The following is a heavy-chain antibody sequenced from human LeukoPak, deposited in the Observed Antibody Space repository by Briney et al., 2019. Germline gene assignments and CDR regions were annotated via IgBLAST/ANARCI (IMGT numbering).Heavy chain of an antibody. D-gene: IGHD5-12*01. V-gene: IGHV3-21*01. CDR3: AREAYSGYDFDY. CDR2: ISSSSSYI. CDR1: GFTFSNYA. J-gene: IGHJ4*02. Sequence: GGSLRLSCAASGFTFSNYAMTWVRQAPGKGLEWVSSISSSSSYIYYADSVKGRFTISRDNAKNSLYLQMNSLRAEDTAVYYCAREAYSGYDFDYWGQGTLVTVSS.